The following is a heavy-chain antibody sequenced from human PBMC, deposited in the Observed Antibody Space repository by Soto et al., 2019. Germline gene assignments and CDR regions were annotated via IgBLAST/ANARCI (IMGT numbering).Heavy chain of an antibody. V-gene: IGHV1-69*13. CDR1: GGTFSSYA. J-gene: IGHJ5*02. CDR2: IIPIFGTA. CDR3: ARDATWPDYDILTGRRGYWFDP. Sequence: ASVKVSCKASGGTFSSYAISWVRQAPGQGLEWMGGIIPIFGTANYAQKFQGRVTIIADESTSTAYMELSSLRSEDTAVYYCARDATWPDYDILTGRRGYWFDPWGQGTLVTVSS. D-gene: IGHD3-9*01.